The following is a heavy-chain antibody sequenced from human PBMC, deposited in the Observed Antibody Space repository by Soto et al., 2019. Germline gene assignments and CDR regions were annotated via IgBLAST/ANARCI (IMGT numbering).Heavy chain of an antibody. V-gene: IGHV1-46*01. CDR2: INHSGGST. D-gene: IGHD1-26*01. J-gene: IGHJ6*02. Sequence: AASVKVSCKASGYTFTSYYMHWVRQAPGQGLEWVGIINHSGGSTSYAQKFQGRVTMTRDTSTSTVYMELSNLKSEDTAVYYCARAKVGATTGYYYYGMDVWGQGTTVTVSS. CDR1: GYTFTSYY. CDR3: ARAKVGATTGYYYYGMDV.